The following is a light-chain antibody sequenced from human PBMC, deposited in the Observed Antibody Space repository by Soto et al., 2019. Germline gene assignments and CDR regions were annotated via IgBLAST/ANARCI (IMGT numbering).Light chain of an antibody. CDR3: QQYDNWPLT. CDR2: AAS. J-gene: IGKJ4*01. Sequence: DIQMTQSPSSLSASVGDRVTITCRASQSISSYLNWYQLKPGKAPKLLIYAASTLQTGVPSRFTGSGSGTDFTLTISSLQSEDFAVYYCQQYDNWPLTFGGGTKVDIK. V-gene: IGKV1-39*01. CDR1: QSISSY.